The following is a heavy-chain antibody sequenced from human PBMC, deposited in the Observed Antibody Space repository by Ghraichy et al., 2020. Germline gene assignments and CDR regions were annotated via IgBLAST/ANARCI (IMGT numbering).Heavy chain of an antibody. J-gene: IGHJ4*02. CDR3: ARERGGSGFADYFDY. CDR1: GGSISSYY. V-gene: IGHV4-4*09. CDR2: IYTSGST. Sequence: SETLSLTCTVSGGSISSYYWSWIRQPPGKGLEWIGYIYTSGSTNYNPSLKSRVTISVDTSKNQFSLKLSSVTAADTAVYYCARERGGSGFADYFDYWGQGTLVTVSS. D-gene: IGHD2-15*01.